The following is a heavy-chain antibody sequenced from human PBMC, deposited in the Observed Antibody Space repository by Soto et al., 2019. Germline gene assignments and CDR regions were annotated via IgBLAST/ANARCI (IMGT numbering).Heavy chain of an antibody. D-gene: IGHD5-12*01. CDR2: INAGNGNT. CDR1: GYTFTSYA. J-gene: IGHJ6*02. V-gene: IGHV1-3*01. CDR3: ARDNGGYSGYGYYYYYGMDV. Sequence: ASVKVSCKASGYTFTSYAMHWVRQAPGQRLEWMGWINAGNGNTKYSQKFQGRVTITRDTSASTAYMELSSLRSEDTAVYYCARDNGGYSGYGYYYYYGMDVWGQGTTVTVSS.